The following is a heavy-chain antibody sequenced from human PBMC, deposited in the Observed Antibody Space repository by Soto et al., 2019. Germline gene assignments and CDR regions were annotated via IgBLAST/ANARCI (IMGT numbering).Heavy chain of an antibody. CDR2: ISGSGGST. V-gene: IGHV3-23*01. J-gene: IGHJ3*02. Sequence: GVSLRLSCAASGFTFSSYAMSWVRQAPGKGLEWVSAISGSGGSTYYADSVKGRFTISRDNSKNTLYPQMNSLRAEDTAVYYSAKDPQPKVYGQANAFDIWGHGTMGTV. CDR1: GFTFSSYA. CDR3: AKDPQPKVYGQANAFDI. D-gene: IGHD2-8*01.